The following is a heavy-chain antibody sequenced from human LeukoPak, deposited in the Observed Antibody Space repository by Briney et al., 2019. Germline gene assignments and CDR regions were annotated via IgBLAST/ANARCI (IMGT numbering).Heavy chain of an antibody. CDR2: IYYSGST. D-gene: IGHD5-12*01. J-gene: IGHJ3*02. CDR3: ARLEYSGYDFDAFDI. Sequence: SETLSHTCTVSGGSISSYYWSWIRQPPGKGLEWIGYIYYSGSTNYNPSLKSRVTISVDTSKNQFSLKLSSVTAADTAVYYCARLEYSGYDFDAFDIWGQGTMVTVSS. V-gene: IGHV4-59*08. CDR1: GGSISSYY.